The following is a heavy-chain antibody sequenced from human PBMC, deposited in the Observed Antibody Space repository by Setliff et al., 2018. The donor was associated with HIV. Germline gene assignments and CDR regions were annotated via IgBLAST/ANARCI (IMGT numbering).Heavy chain of an antibody. CDR1: GFTFSSYE. V-gene: IGHV3-48*03. CDR3: ARLSPPDDYGDLGGIDY. Sequence: GGSLRLSCAASGFTFSSYEMNWVRQAPGKGLEWVSYIGNSGSPIYYADSVKGRFTIYRDNARNSLFLQMNSLRAGDTAVYYCARLSPPDDYGDLGGIDYWGQGTLVTVSS. J-gene: IGHJ4*02. D-gene: IGHD4-17*01. CDR2: IGNSGSPI.